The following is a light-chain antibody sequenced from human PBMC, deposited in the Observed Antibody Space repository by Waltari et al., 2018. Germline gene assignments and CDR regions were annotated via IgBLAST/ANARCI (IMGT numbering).Light chain of an antibody. Sequence: EIVMTQSPATLSVSPGERATLSCRASQSVSSNLAWYQQKPGQAPRLLIYGASTRGTGIPARFSGSGSGTEFTLTISSLQSEDFAVYYCQQYYTGTFGQGTKVEIE. J-gene: IGKJ1*01. CDR1: QSVSSN. CDR2: GAS. CDR3: QQYYTGT. V-gene: IGKV3-15*01.